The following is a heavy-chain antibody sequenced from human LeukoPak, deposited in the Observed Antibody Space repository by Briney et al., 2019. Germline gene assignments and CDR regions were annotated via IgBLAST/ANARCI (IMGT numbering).Heavy chain of an antibody. CDR2: INPNSGGT. D-gene: IGHD6-19*01. Sequence: ASVKVSCKASGYTFTGYYMHWVRQAPGQGLEWMGWINPNSGGTNYAQKLQGRVTMTRDTSISTAYMELSRLRSDDMAVYYCVRLKGYSSGWIDYWGQGTLVIVSS. J-gene: IGHJ4*02. CDR1: GYTFTGYY. V-gene: IGHV1-2*02. CDR3: VRLKGYSSGWIDY.